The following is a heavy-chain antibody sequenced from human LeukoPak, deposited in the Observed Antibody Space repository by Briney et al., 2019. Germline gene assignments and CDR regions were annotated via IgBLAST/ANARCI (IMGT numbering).Heavy chain of an antibody. V-gene: IGHV1-69*13. Sequence: SVKVSCKASGYTFTSYAMHWVRQAPGQRLEWMGGIIPIFGTANYAQKFQGRVTITADESTSTAYMDLSSLRSEDTAVYYCARQYDRRHYYGSGSYYGRWGNWFDPWGQGTLVTVSS. J-gene: IGHJ5*02. CDR2: IIPIFGTA. D-gene: IGHD3-10*01. CDR3: ARQYDRRHYYGSGSYYGRWGNWFDP. CDR1: GYTFTSYA.